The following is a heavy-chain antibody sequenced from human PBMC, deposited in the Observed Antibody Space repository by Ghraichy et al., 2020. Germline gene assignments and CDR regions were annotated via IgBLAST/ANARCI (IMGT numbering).Heavy chain of an antibody. CDR2: IYSSGTT. D-gene: IGHD2-2*01. J-gene: IGHJ3*02. V-gene: IGHV4-31*03. Sequence: SQTLSLTCTISGGSISSGGYYWSWIRQHPGKGLEWIGYIYSSGTTYYNPSLKSRVTISVDTSKNQFSLNLNSMTAADTAVYYCARGFYCSGANCSPNYGEDAFDIWGQGTMVTV. CDR3: ARGFYCSGANCSPNYGEDAFDI. CDR1: GGSISSGGYY.